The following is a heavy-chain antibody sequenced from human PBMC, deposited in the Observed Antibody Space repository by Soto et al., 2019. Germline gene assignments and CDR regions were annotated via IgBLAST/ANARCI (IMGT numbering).Heavy chain of an antibody. J-gene: IGHJ4*02. CDR1: GFDLLTSG. V-gene: IGHV3-33*01. CDR3: ARGYSGSPPED. CDR2: IWYDGSNK. Sequence: QVHLEESGGDVVQPGRSLRLSCATSGFDLLTSGIHWVRQSPGKGLEWVAVIWYDGSNKYFADFVKGRCTISRDLSKNTVFLEMNSLRTEDTAVYYCARGYSGSPPEDWGQATLVTVSS. D-gene: IGHD5-12*01.